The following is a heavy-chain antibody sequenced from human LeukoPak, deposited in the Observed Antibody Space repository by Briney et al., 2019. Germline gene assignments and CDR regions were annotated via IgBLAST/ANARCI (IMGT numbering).Heavy chain of an antibody. V-gene: IGHV3-23*01. CDR1: GFTFSNYA. CDR3: AKWGDYDILTGYYDSDY. D-gene: IGHD3-9*01. Sequence: PGASLRLSCAASGFTFSNYAMSWVRQAPGKGLEWVSAIVGSGSNTYYADSVKGRFTLSRDNPKNTLYLQMNSLRAEDTAVYYCAKWGDYDILTGYYDSDYWGQGTLVTVSS. J-gene: IGHJ4*02. CDR2: IVGSGSNT.